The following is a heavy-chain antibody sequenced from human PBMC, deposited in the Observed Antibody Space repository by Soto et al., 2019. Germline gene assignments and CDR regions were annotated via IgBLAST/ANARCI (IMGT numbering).Heavy chain of an antibody. J-gene: IGHJ4*02. D-gene: IGHD6-13*01. CDR1: GYTFTSYY. CDR2: INPSGGST. CDR3: ARDASAGRGAVNYFDY. Sequence: ASVKVSFKASGYTFTSYYMHWLRQAPGQGLEWMGIINPSGGSTSYAQKFQGRVTMTRDTSTSTVYMELSSLRSEDTAVYYCARDASAGRGAVNYFDYWGQGTLVTSPQ. V-gene: IGHV1-46*01.